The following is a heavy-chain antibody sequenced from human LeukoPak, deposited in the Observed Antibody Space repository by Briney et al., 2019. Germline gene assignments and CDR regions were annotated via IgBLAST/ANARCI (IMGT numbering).Heavy chain of an antibody. CDR1: GGSISSGGYS. J-gene: IGHJ5*02. V-gene: IGHV4-30-2*01. Sequence: PSETLSLTCAVSGGSISSGGYSWSWIRQPPGKGLEWIGYIYHSGSTYYNPSLKSRVTISVDRSKNQFSLKLCSVTAADTAVYYCARRRMGYCSGGSCYSSGNNWFDLWGQGTLVTVSS. CDR3: ARRRMGYCSGGSCYSSGNNWFDL. CDR2: IYHSGST. D-gene: IGHD2-15*01.